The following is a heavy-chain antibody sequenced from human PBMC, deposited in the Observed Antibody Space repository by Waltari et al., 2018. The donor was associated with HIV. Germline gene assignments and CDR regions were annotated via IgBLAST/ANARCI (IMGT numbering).Heavy chain of an antibody. CDR3: AREYVAAAGYFYGLDV. CDR1: GGPISGGPYY. D-gene: IGHD6-13*01. J-gene: IGHJ6*02. CDR2: ISRRGSA. V-gene: IGHV4-61*02. Sequence: QVQLQESGPGLVKPSQTLSLSCSVSGGPISGGPYYWSWIRQPAGKGREWIGRISRRGSANYNYALRSRVTISIDTSSNQFALKLNSVSAADTAVYFCAREYVAAAGYFYGLDVWGQGTTVTASS.